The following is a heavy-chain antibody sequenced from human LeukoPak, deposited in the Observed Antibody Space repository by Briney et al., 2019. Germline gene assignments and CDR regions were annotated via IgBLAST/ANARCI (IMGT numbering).Heavy chain of an antibody. V-gene: IGHV4-59*01. J-gene: IGHJ6*02. CDR3: ARSLGHCSGGSCEYYGMDV. Sequence: SETLSLTCTVSGGSISSYYWSWIRQPPGKGLEWIGYIYYSGSTNYNPSLKSRVTISVDTSKNQFSLKLNSVTAADTAVYYCARSLGHCSGGSCEYYGMDVWGQGTTVTVSS. CDR1: GGSISSYY. D-gene: IGHD2-15*01. CDR2: IYYSGST.